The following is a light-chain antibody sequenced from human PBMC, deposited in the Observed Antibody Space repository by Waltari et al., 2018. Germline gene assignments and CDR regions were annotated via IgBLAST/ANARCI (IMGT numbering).Light chain of an antibody. Sequence: DIVLTQSPATLSLSPGERATLSCRASQSIASYLAWYQLKPGQAPRLLIYDASNRATGSPARFSGSWSGTDFTLTISNLEPEDSAVYYCQQRSKWPLTFGGGTKVEIK. J-gene: IGKJ4*01. CDR3: QQRSKWPLT. CDR1: QSIASY. V-gene: IGKV3-11*01. CDR2: DAS.